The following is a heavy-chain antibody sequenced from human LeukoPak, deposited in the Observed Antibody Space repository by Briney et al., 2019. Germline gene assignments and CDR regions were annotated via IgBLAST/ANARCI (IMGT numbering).Heavy chain of an antibody. J-gene: IGHJ4*02. CDR3: ARADSSGYYYPNYFDY. V-gene: IGHV3-7*01. Sequence: GGFLRLSCAASGFTFSSYWMSWVRQAPGKGLEWVANIKQDGSEKYYVDSVKGRFTISRDNAKNSLYLQMNSLRAEDTAVYYCARADSSGYYYPNYFDYWGQGTLVTVSS. CDR1: GFTFSSYW. CDR2: IKQDGSEK. D-gene: IGHD3-22*01.